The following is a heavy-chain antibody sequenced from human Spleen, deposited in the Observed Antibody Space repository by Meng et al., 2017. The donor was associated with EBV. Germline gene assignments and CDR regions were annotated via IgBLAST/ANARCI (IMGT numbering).Heavy chain of an antibody. CDR1: GFTFSDYY. Sequence: QVGRVDGGGGLVKTGGVLRLSCAASGFTFSDYYMSWIRQTPGKGLGWVSYISGSGSTFYNPSLESRLTLSVDTTENHFALKLTSVTAADTATYYCARHTGDFDYWGQGALVTVSS. V-gene: IGHV3-11*04. CDR2: ISGSGSTF. J-gene: IGHJ4*02. CDR3: ARHTGDFDY. D-gene: IGHD2-8*02.